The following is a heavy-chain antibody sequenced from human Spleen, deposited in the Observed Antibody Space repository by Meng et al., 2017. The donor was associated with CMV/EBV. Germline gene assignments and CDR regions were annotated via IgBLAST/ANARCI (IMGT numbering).Heavy chain of an antibody. CDR3: SKDMGRSIVVLPAANSFDI. J-gene: IGHJ3*02. D-gene: IGHD2-2*01. Sequence: GGSLRLSCAASGFTFGDYAMNWVRQAPGKGLEWVSGISWNSDSIVYAASVKGRFTISRDNAKNSLYLQMNSLRAEDTALYYCSKDMGRSIVVLPAANSFDIWGQGTMVTVSS. V-gene: IGHV3-9*01. CDR1: GFTFGDYA. CDR2: ISWNSDSI.